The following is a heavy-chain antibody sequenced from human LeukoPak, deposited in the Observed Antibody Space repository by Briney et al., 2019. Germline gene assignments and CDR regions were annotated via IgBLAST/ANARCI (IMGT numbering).Heavy chain of an antibody. V-gene: IGHV4-38-2*02. D-gene: IGHD4-17*01. J-gene: IGHJ6*03. CDR2: IYHSGST. CDR3: ARVPQYGDYYYYYYMDV. CDR1: GYSISSGYY. Sequence: SETLSLTCTVPGYSISSGYYWGWIRQPPGKGLEWIGSIYHSGSTYYNPSLKSRVTISVDTSKNQFSLKLSSVTAADTAVYYCARVPQYGDYYYYYYMDVWGKGTTVTVSS.